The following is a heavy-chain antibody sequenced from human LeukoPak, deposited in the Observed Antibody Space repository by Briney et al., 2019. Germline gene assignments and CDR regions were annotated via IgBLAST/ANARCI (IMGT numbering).Heavy chain of an antibody. D-gene: IGHD1-26*01. Sequence: ASVKVSCKASGYTFTSYYMHWVRQAPGQGLEWMGWISAYNGNTNYAQKLQGRVTMTTDTSTSTAYMELRSLRSDDTAVYYCARDLSTLGAHDFDYWGQGTLVTVSS. V-gene: IGHV1-18*04. CDR3: ARDLSTLGAHDFDY. J-gene: IGHJ4*02. CDR1: GYTFTSYY. CDR2: ISAYNGNT.